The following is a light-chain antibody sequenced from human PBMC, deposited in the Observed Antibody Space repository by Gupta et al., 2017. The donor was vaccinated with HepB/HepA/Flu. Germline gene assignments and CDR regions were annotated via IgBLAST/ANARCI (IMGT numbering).Light chain of an antibody. CDR3: LLSYSGVRV. V-gene: IGLV7-46*01. J-gene: IGLJ2*01. Sequence: QAVVTQEPSLTVSPGGTVIFTCGSSTGAVTSTHYPYWFQHKPGQAPTTLVYDTNNKQSWPFARFSGSLLGGKAALTLSGAQPEDEADYYCLLSYSGVRVFGGGTKLTVL. CDR1: TGAVTSTHY. CDR2: DTN.